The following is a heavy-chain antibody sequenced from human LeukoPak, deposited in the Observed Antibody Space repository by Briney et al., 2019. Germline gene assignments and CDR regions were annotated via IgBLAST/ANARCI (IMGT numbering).Heavy chain of an antibody. CDR1: GFTFSSYW. CDR3: ARNNGMDV. CDR2: IKQDGSET. V-gene: IGHV3-7*03. J-gene: IGHJ6*02. Sequence: GGSLRLSCAASGFTFSSYWMSWVRQAPGKGLEWVANIKQDGSETYYLDSVKGRFTISKDNAKNSLYLQMNSLRAEDTALYHCARNNGMDVWGQGTTVIVSS.